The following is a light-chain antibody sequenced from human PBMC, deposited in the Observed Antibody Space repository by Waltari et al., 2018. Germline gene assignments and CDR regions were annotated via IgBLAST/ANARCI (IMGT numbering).Light chain of an antibody. CDR1: RANIGLNS. CDR2: DDN. Sequence: SVLTQPPSLSAAPGPRVIISCAGSRANIGLNSFSWYRQVPGTSPKLIIYDDNKRPSGIPDRFSGSKSDTSATLVITGLQTGDEAEYYCGTWDNNLDGNVFGSGTQVTVL. CDR3: GTWDNNLDGNV. V-gene: IGLV1-51*01. J-gene: IGLJ6*01.